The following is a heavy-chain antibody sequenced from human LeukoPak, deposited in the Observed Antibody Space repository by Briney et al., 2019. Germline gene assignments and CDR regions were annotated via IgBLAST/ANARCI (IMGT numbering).Heavy chain of an antibody. CDR3: AGVRDYYYCMDV. D-gene: IGHD2-8*01. J-gene: IGHJ6*03. CDR1: GGTFSSYA. CDR2: IIPIFGTA. V-gene: IGHV1-69*13. Sequence: SVKVSCKASGGTFSSYAISWVRQAPGQGLEWMGGIIPIFGTANYAQKFQGRVTITADESTSTAYMELSSLRSEDTAVYYCAGVRDYYYCMDVWGKGTTVTVSS.